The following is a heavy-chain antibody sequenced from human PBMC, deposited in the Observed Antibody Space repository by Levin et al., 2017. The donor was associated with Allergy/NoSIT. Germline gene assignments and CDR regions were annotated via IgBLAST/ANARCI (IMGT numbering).Heavy chain of an antibody. CDR3: ARRVDVSGTYPRDNWFDP. CDR2: ISNSGIT. Sequence: SQTLSLTCAVSGASISSNTFHWGWIRQPPGKGLEWIGLISNSGITHYNPSLQSRVILSVDTSKNQFSMKLDSVTAADTAVYYCARRVDVSGTYPRDNWFDPWGQGILVTVSA. D-gene: IGHD3-10*01. V-gene: IGHV4-39*01. J-gene: IGHJ5*02. CDR1: GASISSNTFH.